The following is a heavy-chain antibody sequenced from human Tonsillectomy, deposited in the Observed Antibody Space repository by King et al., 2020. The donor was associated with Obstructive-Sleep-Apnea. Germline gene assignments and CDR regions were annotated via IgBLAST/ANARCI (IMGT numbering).Heavy chain of an antibody. D-gene: IGHD3-10*01. CDR1: GFIFDHYA. Sequence: VQLVESGGGLVQPAKSLRLSCVASGFIFDHYAMHWVRQAPGKGLEWVSGISWDARSVDYADSVKGRFTISRDNAKRSLFLEMNSLRVEDTALYYCARDSFRDDLYFYYGLDVWGQGTTVTVSS. CDR3: ARDSFRDDLYFYYGLDV. CDR2: ISWDARSV. V-gene: IGHV3-9*01. J-gene: IGHJ6*02.